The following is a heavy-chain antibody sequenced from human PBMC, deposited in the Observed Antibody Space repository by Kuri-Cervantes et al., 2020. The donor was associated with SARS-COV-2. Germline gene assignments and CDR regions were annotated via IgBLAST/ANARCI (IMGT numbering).Heavy chain of an antibody. CDR1: GFTFGSFA. V-gene: IGHV3-23*01. CDR2: ITENGRKT. Sequence: GESLKISCAASGFTFGSFAMSWVRQAPGKGLEWVSAITENGRKTYFADSVKGRFTISRDNSKSMLFLQMSGLTDEDTARYYCARPSRGGFDYWGQGSLVTVSS. J-gene: IGHJ4*02. CDR3: ARPSRGGFDY.